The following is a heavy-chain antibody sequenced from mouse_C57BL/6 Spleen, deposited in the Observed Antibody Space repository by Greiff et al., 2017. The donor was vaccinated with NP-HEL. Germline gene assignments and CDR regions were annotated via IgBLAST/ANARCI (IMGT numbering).Heavy chain of an antibody. V-gene: IGHV1-50*01. CDR2: IDPSDSYT. J-gene: IGHJ4*01. CDR1: GYTFTSYW. Sequence: QVQLQQPGAELVKPGASVKLSCKASGYTFTSYWMQWVKQRPGQGLEWIGEIDPSDSYTNYNQKFKGKATLTVDTSSSTAYMQLSSRTSEESAVYYCARSKLGYAMDYWGQGTSVTVSS. D-gene: IGHD4-1*01. CDR3: ARSKLGYAMDY.